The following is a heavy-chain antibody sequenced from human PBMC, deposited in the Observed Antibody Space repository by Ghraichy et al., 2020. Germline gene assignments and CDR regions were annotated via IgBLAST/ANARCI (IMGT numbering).Heavy chain of an antibody. CDR1: GFTFDNYG. CDR2: VNWNGGSR. D-gene: IGHD3-9*01. J-gene: IGHJ4*02. V-gene: IGHV3-20*01. CDR3: ARDGNPYDGITGYPMD. Sequence: LSLTCAASGFTFDNYGMSWVRQAPGKGLEWVSGVNWNGGSRGYADSVKGRFTISRDNAENSLYLQMNSLKAEDTALYHCARDGNPYDGITGYPMDWGQGILVTVSS.